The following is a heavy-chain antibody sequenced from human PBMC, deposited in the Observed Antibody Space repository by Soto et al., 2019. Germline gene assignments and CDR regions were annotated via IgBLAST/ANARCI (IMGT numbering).Heavy chain of an antibody. J-gene: IGHJ6*02. CDR1: GYTFTSYG. V-gene: IGHV1-18*04. D-gene: IGHD2-15*01. CDR3: AREFEGYCSGGSCYEQGYGMDV. Sequence: QVQLVQSGAEVKKPGASVKVSCKASGYTFTSYGISWERQAPGQGLEWRGWISAYNGNTNYAQKVQGRVTMTTDTHTSTAYMELRSLRSDDTVVYYCAREFEGYCSGGSCYEQGYGMDVWGQGTTVTVSS. CDR2: ISAYNGNT.